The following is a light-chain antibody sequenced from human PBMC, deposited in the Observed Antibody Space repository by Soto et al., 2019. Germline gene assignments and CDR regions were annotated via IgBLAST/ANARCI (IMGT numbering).Light chain of an antibody. CDR3: QSYDNTLRGVV. V-gene: IGLV1-40*01. CDR1: SSNIGAGYD. J-gene: IGLJ2*01. Sequence: QSVLTQPPSVSGAPGQRVTISCTGSSSNIGAGYDVHWYLHLPGTAPKLLIFGNSHRPSGVPDRFSASKSGTSASLAITGLQAEDEADYYCQSYDNTLRGVVFGGGTQLTVL. CDR2: GNS.